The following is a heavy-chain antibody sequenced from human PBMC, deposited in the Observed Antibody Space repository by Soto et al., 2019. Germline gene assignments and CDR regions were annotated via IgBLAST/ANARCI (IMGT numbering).Heavy chain of an antibody. CDR3: ARGANDSFDI. CDR2: ISGSGGST. V-gene: IGHV3-23*01. Sequence: GRSPRLSCAASGFTFNSYAMSWVRLSLGKGLEWVSAISGSGGSTYYADSVKGRFTTSRDNSKNTLYLQMNSLRVDYTVLYFCARGANDSFDIWGQGTMVTGSS. J-gene: IGHJ3*02. CDR1: GFTFNSYA.